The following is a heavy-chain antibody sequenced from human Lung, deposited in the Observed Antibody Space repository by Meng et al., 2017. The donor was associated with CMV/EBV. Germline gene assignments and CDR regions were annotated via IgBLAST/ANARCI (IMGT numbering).Heavy chain of an antibody. CDR2: IYAGGRSA. V-gene: IGHV3-23*03. J-gene: IGHJ5*02. D-gene: IGHD6-13*01. CDR3: AKDSTYSA. Sequence: GGSXRLSCAASGFTFSNYAMSWVRQAPGKGLEWVAVIYAGGRSAYYAESVEGRFTIFRDGSKNTVYLEMNSLRAEDTALYYCAKDSTYSAWGQGTLVTVSS. CDR1: GFTFSNYA.